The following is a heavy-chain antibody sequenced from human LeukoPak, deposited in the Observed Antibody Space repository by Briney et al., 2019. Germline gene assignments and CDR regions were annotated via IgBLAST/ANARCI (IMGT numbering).Heavy chain of an antibody. CDR2: IIPIFGTA. J-gene: IGHJ6*02. Sequence: GASVKVSRKASGGTFSSYAISWVRQAPGQGLEWMGGIIPIFGTANYAQKFQGRVTIAADESTSTAYMELSSLRSEDTAVYYCASTYYGDYVHYYYYGMDVWGQGTTVTVS. CDR1: GGTFSSYA. D-gene: IGHD4-17*01. V-gene: IGHV1-69*13. CDR3: ASTYYGDYVHYYYYGMDV.